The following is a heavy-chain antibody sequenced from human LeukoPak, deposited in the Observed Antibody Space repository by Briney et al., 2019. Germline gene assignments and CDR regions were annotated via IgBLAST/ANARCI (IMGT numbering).Heavy chain of an antibody. D-gene: IGHD2-15*01. CDR1: GYTFTGYY. J-gene: IGHJ3*02. V-gene: IGHV1-2*02. CDR2: INPNSGGT. CDR3: ARGGYCSGGSCYYAAKNDAFDI. Sequence: ASVTVSCKASGYTFTGYYMHWVRQAPGQGLEWMGWINPNSGGTNYAQKFQGRVTMTRDTSISTAYMELSRLRSDDTAVYYCARGGYCSGGSCYYAAKNDAFDIWGQGTMVTVSS.